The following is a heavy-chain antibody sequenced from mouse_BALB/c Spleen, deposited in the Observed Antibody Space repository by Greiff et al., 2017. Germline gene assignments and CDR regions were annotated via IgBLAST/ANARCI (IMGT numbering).Heavy chain of an antibody. CDR2: INPSSGYT. D-gene: IGHD1-1*01. V-gene: IGHV1-4*01. CDR1: GYTFTSYT. J-gene: IGHJ1*01. Sequence: VQLQQPGAELARPGASVKMSCKASGYTFTSYTMHWVKQRPGQGLEWIGYINPSSGYTNYNQKFKDKATLTADKSSSTAYMQLSSLTSEDSAVYYCASYYGSSYWYFDVWGAGTTVTVSS. CDR3: ASYYGSSYWYFDV.